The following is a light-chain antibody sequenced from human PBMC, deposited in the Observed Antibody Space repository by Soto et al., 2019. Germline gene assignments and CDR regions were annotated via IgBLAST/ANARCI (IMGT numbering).Light chain of an antibody. CDR1: RYITNNQ. V-gene: IGKV3-20*01. Sequence: EIVLTQSPGTLSLSPGERATLFCRATRYITNNQLAWYQQKPGQAPRLLIFGAFNRATGIPDRFSGSGSGTDFTLTITRLEPEDFAVYYCQQYHNSPLTFGPGTKVDIK. CDR3: QQYHNSPLT. CDR2: GAF. J-gene: IGKJ3*01.